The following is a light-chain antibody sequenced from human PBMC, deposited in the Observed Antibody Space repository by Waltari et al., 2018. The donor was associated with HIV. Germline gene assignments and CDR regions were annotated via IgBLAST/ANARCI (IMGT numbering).Light chain of an antibody. CDR1: CSDIGPYDL. V-gene: IGLV2-14*01. J-gene: IGLJ2*01. CDR2: GVS. Sequence: QSALTQPASPSGSPGQSSTITCSEPCSDIGPYDLVSWYRQAPGQAPRLLIYGVSNRPSELARRSSGSTARTTSSLTISALQADDEGDYYCSAYTMSGSLVFGGGTKLTVL. CDR3: SAYTMSGSLV.